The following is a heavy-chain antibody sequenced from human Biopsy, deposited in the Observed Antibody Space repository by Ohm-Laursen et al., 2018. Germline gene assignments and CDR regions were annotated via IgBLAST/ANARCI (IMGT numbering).Heavy chain of an antibody. CDR3: ARGVPHYDGSGFPLAGYWYFDL. V-gene: IGHV4-31*01. CDR2: ISYSGTT. CDR1: GGSIGGGEYY. D-gene: IGHD3-22*01. Sequence: SQTLSLTCTVSGGSIGGGEYYWNWIRQHPGKGLVWIGLISYSGTTFHNPSLESLLTISIDTSKNHFSLNLRSVTAADTAVYYCARGVPHYDGSGFPLAGYWYFDLWGRGTLVTVSS. J-gene: IGHJ2*01.